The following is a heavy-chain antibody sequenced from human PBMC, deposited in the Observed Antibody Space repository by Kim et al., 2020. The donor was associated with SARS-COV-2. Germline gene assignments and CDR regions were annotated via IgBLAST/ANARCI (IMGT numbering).Heavy chain of an antibody. D-gene: IGHD6-6*01. CDR1: GGSISSYY. J-gene: IGHJ6*02. CDR3: ARGDGYSSSYIYYYYGMDV. Sequence: SETLSLTCTVSGGSISSYYWSWIRQPPGKGLEWIGYIYYSGSTNYNPSLKSRVTISVDTSKNQFSLKLSSVTAADTAVYYCARGDGYSSSYIYYYYGMDVWGQGTTVTVSS. CDR2: IYYSGST. V-gene: IGHV4-59*01.